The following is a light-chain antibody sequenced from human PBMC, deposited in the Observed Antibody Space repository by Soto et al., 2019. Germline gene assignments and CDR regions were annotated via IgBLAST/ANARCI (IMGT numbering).Light chain of an antibody. CDR2: DDN. CDR3: GSWDSSLSAYV. CDR1: SSNIGGNS. V-gene: IGLV1-51*01. J-gene: IGLJ1*01. Sequence: SCSGSSSNIGGNSVSWYQQLPGTAPKLLIYDDNKRPSGIPDRFSGSKSGTSATLGITGFQTGDEADYYCGSWDSSLSAYVFGTGTKVTVL.